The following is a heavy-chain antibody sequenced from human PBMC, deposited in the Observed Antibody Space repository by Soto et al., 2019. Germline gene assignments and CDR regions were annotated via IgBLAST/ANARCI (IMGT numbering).Heavy chain of an antibody. V-gene: IGHV1-69*13. CDR3: ARDPLITIFGVVSLMNWFDP. J-gene: IGHJ5*02. Sequence: SVKVSCKASGGTFSSYAISWVRQAPGQGLEWMGGIIPIFGTANYAQKFQGRVTITADESTSTAYMELSSLRSEDTAVYYCARDPLITIFGVVSLMNWFDPWGQGTLVTVSA. CDR2: IIPIFGTA. CDR1: GGTFSSYA. D-gene: IGHD3-3*01.